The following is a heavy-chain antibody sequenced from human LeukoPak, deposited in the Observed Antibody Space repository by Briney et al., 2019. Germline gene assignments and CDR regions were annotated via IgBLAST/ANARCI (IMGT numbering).Heavy chain of an antibody. J-gene: IGHJ4*02. D-gene: IGHD6-19*01. CDR2: IYYTGGT. V-gene: IGHV4-59*01. CDR1: GGSISPFY. Sequence: PSETLSLTCIVAGGSISPFYWSWIRQSPGKAPEWIGFIYYTGGTNYNPSLMGRVTISLDTSKNHFSLKVTSLTAADPPLYYCARGTPPLSGWPDHGGPGTLVIVSS. CDR3: ARGTPPLSGWPDH.